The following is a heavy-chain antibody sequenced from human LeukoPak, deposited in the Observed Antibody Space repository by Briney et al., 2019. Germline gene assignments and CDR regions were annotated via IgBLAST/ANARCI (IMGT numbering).Heavy chain of an antibody. V-gene: IGHV4-30-4*08. CDR2: IYYSGST. CDR1: VGSISSGDYY. Sequence: PSETLSLTCTVSVGSISSGDYYWSWIRQPPGKGLEWIGYIYYSGSTYYNPSLKSRVTISVDTSKNQFSLKLSSVTAADTAVYYCARVVVVVPAAVLRTRFDPWGQGTLVTVSS. D-gene: IGHD2-2*01. J-gene: IGHJ5*02. CDR3: ARVVVVVPAAVLRTRFDP.